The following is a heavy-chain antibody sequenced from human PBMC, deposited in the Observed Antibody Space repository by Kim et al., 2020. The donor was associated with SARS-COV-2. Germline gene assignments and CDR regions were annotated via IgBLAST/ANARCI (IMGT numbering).Heavy chain of an antibody. CDR1: GFTFSSYA. CDR3: ARDGSTYYYGSGSSTSRYYFDY. J-gene: IGHJ4*02. Sequence: GGSLRLSCAASGFTFSSYAMHWVRQAPGKGLEWVAVISYDGSNKYYADSVKGRFTISRDNSKNTLYLQMNSLRAEDTAVYYCARDGSTYYYGSGSSTSRYYFDYWGQGTLVTVSS. V-gene: IGHV3-30-3*01. CDR2: ISYDGSNK. D-gene: IGHD3-10*01.